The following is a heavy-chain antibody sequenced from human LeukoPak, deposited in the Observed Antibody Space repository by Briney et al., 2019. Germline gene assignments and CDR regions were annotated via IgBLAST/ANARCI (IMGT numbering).Heavy chain of an antibody. CDR1: GFTFSDYY. V-gene: IGHV3-11*04. CDR2: ISSSGGNK. CDR3: ARYDSVWGSFN. Sequence: GGSLRLSCAASGFTFSDYYMSWIRQAPGKGLEWVSYISSSGGNKYYADSLRGRFTISRDNAKNSLCLQMNSLRAEDTAIYYCARYDSVWGSFNWGQGTLVTVSS. J-gene: IGHJ4*02. D-gene: IGHD3-16*01.